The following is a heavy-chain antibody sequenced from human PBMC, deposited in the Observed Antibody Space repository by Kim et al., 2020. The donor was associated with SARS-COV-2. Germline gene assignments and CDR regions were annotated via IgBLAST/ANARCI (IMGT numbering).Heavy chain of an antibody. V-gene: IGHV3-74*01. CDR1: GFTFSSYW. CDR3: ASPRIRYFDWLFFRAFDS. Sequence: GRSLRLSCAASGFTFSSYWMHWVRQAPGKGLVWVSLINSDGSSTSYADSVKGRFTISRDNAKNTLYLQMNSLRAEDTAVYYCASPRIRYFDWLFFRAFDSWGQGTMVTVSS. CDR2: INSDGSST. J-gene: IGHJ3*02. D-gene: IGHD3-9*01.